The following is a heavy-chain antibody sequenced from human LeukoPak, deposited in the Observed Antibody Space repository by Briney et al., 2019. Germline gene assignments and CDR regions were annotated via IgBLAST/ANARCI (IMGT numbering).Heavy chain of an antibody. J-gene: IGHJ4*02. CDR1: GYSTSSAYF. CDR2: IYHSGST. CDR3: ARGENYSGSGIFEF. V-gene: IGHV4-38-2*01. D-gene: IGHD3-10*01. Sequence: SETLSLTCAVSGYSTSSAYFSGWVRQPPGQGLEWLATIYHSGSTSYNPALRGRVSVSIDTSGNQFSLKLTSVTAADTAMYFCARGENYSGSGIFEFSGQGTLVTVSS.